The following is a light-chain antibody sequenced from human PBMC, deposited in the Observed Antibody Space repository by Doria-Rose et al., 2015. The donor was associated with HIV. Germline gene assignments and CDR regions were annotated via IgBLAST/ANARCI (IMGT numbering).Light chain of an antibody. CDR2: DAS. V-gene: IGKV3-11*01. CDR1: QSVSSY. Sequence: TRSPTTLSLSPGERATLSCRASQSVSSYLVWYQQKPGQAPRLLIYDASNRATGIPARFSGSGSGTDFTLTISRVEAEDVGVYYCMQALQTPYTFGQGTKLEIK. J-gene: IGKJ2*01. CDR3: MQALQTPYT.